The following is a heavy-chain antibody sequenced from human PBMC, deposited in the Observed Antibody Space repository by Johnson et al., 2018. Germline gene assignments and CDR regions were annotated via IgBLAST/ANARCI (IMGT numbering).Heavy chain of an antibody. V-gene: IGHV4-30-4*01. CDR1: GGSISSGDYY. Sequence: QVQLQESGPGLVKPSQTLSLTCSVSGGSISSGDYYWSWIRHPPGKGLAGLGYIEYSGSTDDNPSLKSRVTISVDPSKNQFSRKLSSVTAADTAVYYCARDREQWLVRGYFQHWGQGTLVTVSS. D-gene: IGHD6-19*01. CDR2: IEYSGST. CDR3: ARDREQWLVRGYFQH. J-gene: IGHJ1*01.